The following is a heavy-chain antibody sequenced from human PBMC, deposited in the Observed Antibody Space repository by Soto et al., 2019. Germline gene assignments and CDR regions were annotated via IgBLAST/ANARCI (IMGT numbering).Heavy chain of an antibody. CDR3: ARPTYYYGMDV. V-gene: IGHV3-21*01. J-gene: IGHJ6*02. CDR2: TSSTSSYI. CDR1: GFTFSSYT. Sequence: EVQLVESGGGLVKPGGSLRLSCAASGFTFSSYTMNWVRQAPGKGLEWVSSTSSTSSYIYYADSVKGRFTISRDNARNSLYLQMNSLRAEDTAVYFCARPTYYYGMDVWGQGTTVTVSS. D-gene: IGHD6-6*01.